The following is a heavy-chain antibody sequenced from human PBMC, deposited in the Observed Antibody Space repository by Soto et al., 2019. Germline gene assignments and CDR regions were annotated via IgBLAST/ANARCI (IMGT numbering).Heavy chain of an antibody. V-gene: IGHV3-74*01. Sequence: EVQLVESGGGLVQPGGSLRVSCAASGFTFSSYWMHWVRQAPGKGLVWVSRINSDGSSTSYADSVKGRFTISRDNAKNTLYLQMNSLRAEETAIYYCARRGAVAGLHYWGQGTLVTVSS. J-gene: IGHJ4*02. CDR1: GFTFSSYW. CDR2: INSDGSST. CDR3: ARRGAVAGLHY. D-gene: IGHD6-19*01.